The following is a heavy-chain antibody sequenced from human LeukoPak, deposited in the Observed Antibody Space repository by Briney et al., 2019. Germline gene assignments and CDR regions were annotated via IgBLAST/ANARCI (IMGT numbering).Heavy chain of an antibody. CDR3: ARGPGYYGSGSYYSELDY. J-gene: IGHJ4*02. D-gene: IGHD3-10*01. Sequence: PSETLSLTCAVYGGSFSGYYWSWIRQPPGKGLEWIGEINHSGSTNYNPSLKSRVTISVDTSKNQFSLKLSSVTAADTAVYYCARGPGYYGSGSYYSELDYWGQGTLVTVAS. CDR2: INHSGST. CDR1: GGSFSGYY. V-gene: IGHV4-34*01.